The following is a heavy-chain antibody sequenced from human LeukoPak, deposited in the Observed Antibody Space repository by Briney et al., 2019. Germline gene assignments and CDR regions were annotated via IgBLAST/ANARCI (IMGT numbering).Heavy chain of an antibody. CDR1: GYSISSGYY. J-gene: IGHJ4*02. CDR3: ARDPNTHTLPSIFGVVIISPTFDY. V-gene: IGHV4-38-2*02. D-gene: IGHD3-3*01. Sequence: SETLSLTCTVSGYSISSGYYWGWIRQPPGKGLEWIGSIYHSGSTYYNPSLKSRVTISVDTSKNQFSLKLSSVTAADTAVYYCARDPNTHTLPSIFGVVIISPTFDYWGQGTLVTVSS. CDR2: IYHSGST.